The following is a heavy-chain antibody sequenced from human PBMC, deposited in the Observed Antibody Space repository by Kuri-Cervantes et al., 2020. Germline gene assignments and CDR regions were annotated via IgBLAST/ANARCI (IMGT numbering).Heavy chain of an antibody. Sequence: GECMKISCEASGFTFINYAMSWVRQAPGKGLEWVSSISGSGDKTYYADSVKGCFTISRDNSKNTLYLQMNSLRAEDTAVYYCARAIAVAGAFDIWGQGTMVTVSS. CDR2: ISGSGDKT. CDR1: GFTFINYA. V-gene: IGHV3-23*01. CDR3: ARAIAVAGAFDI. D-gene: IGHD6-19*01. J-gene: IGHJ3*02.